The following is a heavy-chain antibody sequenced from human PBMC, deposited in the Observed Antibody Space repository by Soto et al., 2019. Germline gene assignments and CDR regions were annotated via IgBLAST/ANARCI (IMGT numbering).Heavy chain of an antibody. V-gene: IGHV3-15*07. D-gene: IGHD3-16*01. Sequence: GGSLRLSCAASGFTFSVAWMNWVRQAPGKGLEWVGRIKSNTDGGTTDYAAPVKGRFTISRDDSKNTLYLHLNSLKTEDTAVYYCTRDLIMNTCKRRCDVFDFWGQGTMVTVSS. CDR3: TRDLIMNTCKRRCDVFDF. J-gene: IGHJ4*02. CDR2: IKSNTDGGTT. CDR1: GFTFSVAW.